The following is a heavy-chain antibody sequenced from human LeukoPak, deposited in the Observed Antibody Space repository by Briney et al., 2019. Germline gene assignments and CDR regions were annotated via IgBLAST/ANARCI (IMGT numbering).Heavy chain of an antibody. V-gene: IGHV3-30-3*01. CDR2: ISYDGSNK. Sequence: PGGSLRLSCAAPGFTFSSYAMHWVRQAPGKGLEWVAVISYDGSNKYYADSVKGRFTISRDNSKNTLYLQMNSLRAEDTAVYYCARDERGYSSPIDYWGQGTLVTVSS. D-gene: IGHD5-18*01. CDR1: GFTFSSYA. CDR3: ARDERGYSSPIDY. J-gene: IGHJ4*02.